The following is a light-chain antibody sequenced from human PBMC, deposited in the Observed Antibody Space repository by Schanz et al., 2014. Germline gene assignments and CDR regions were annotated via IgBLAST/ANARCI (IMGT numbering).Light chain of an antibody. CDR1: TSNIGRNS. Sequence: QSALTQPPSTSGTPGQRVTIACSGGTSNIGRNSVSWYRHVPGTAPKLLIYDNNLRPSGVPDRFSGSRSGTSASLAISGLQSEDEADYYCASWDYNLSAFAFGTGTKLTVL. CDR3: ASWDYNLSAFA. J-gene: IGLJ1*01. V-gene: IGLV1-44*01. CDR2: DNN.